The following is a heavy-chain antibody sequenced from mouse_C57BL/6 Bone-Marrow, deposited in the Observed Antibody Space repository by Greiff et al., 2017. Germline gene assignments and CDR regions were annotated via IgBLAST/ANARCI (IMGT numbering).Heavy chain of an antibody. Sequence: EVKLQESGGGLVKPGGSLKLSCAASGFTFSSYTMSWVRQTPEQRLQWVAAISGGGGNTYYPDSVKGRFTISRDNDKNILYLQMSSLRSEDTALYYCSRQVTTVLATKYFDVWGTGTTVTVSS. CDR3: SRQVTTVLATKYFDV. V-gene: IGHV5-9*01. J-gene: IGHJ1*03. CDR1: GFTFSSYT. D-gene: IGHD1-1*01. CDR2: ISGGGGNT.